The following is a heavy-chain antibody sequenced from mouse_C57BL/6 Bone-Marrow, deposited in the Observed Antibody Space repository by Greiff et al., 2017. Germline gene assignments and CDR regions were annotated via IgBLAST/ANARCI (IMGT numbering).Heavy chain of an antibody. CDR1: GYTFTDYY. CDR2: INPNNGGT. Sequence: EVQLQQSGPELVKPGASVKISCKASGYTFTDYYMNWVKQSHGKSLEWIGDINPNNGGTSYNQKFKGKATLTVDKSSSTAYMELRSLTSEDSAVYYCARGGNGYSYYYAMDYWGQGTSVTVSS. CDR3: ARGGNGYSYYYAMDY. V-gene: IGHV1-26*01. J-gene: IGHJ4*01. D-gene: IGHD2-3*01.